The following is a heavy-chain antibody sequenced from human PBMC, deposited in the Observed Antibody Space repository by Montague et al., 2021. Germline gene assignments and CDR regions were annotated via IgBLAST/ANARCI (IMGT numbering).Heavy chain of an antibody. Sequence: ETLSLTCGVYGGSLSEYYWTWIRQSPEKGLEWIGEVRHIGSTNYNPSLKSRVTMSVDKSKNQFSLKLRSVTAADTAVYYCASDRGPFDYWGQGTVVTVSS. D-gene: IGHD3-10*01. CDR1: GGSLSEYY. J-gene: IGHJ4*02. CDR2: VRHIGST. CDR3: ASDRGPFDY. V-gene: IGHV4-34*01.